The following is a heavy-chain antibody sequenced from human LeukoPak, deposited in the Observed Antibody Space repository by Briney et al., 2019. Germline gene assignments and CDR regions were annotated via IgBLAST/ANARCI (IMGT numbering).Heavy chain of an antibody. CDR2: ISGSGGST. D-gene: IGHD6-19*01. Sequence: HPGGSLRLSCAASGFTFSSYAMSWVRKAPGKGLEWVSAISGSGGSTYYADSVKGPFTISRDNSKNTLYLQMNSLRAEDTAVYYCACSGWYYFDYWGQGTLVTVSS. CDR1: GFTFSSYA. J-gene: IGHJ4*02. V-gene: IGHV3-23*01. CDR3: ACSGWYYFDY.